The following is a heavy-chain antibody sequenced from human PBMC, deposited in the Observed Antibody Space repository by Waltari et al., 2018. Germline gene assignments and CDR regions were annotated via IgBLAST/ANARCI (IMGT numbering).Heavy chain of an antibody. V-gene: IGHV4-59*01. CDR2: IYYSGST. Sequence: QVQLQESGPGLVKPSETLSLTCTVSGGSISSYYWSWLRKPPGKGLEWIGYIYYSGSTNYNPSLKSRVTISVDTSKNQFSLKLSSVTAADTAVYYCARVRYYYGSGRYYYYMDVWGKGTTVTISS. CDR3: ARVRYYYGSGRYYYYMDV. D-gene: IGHD3-10*01. J-gene: IGHJ6*03. CDR1: GGSISSYY.